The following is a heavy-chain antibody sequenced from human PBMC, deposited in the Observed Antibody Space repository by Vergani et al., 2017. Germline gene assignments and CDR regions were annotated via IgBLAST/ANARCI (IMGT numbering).Heavy chain of an antibody. CDR1: GGSISSYY. CDR3: ARGSTVAPAARDKNYYYMDV. Sequence: QVQLQESGPGLVKPSETLSLTCTVSGGSISSYYWSWIRQPPGKGLEWIGEINHSGSTNYNPSLKSRVTISVDTSKNQFSLKLSSVTAADTAVYYCARGSTVAPAARDKNYYYMDVWGKGTTVTVSS. D-gene: IGHD2-2*01. V-gene: IGHV4-59*12. J-gene: IGHJ6*03. CDR2: INHSGST.